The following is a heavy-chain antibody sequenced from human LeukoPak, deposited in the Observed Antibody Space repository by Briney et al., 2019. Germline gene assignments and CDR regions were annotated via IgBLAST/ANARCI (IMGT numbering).Heavy chain of an antibody. Sequence: SETLSLTCTVSGGSISSSSYYWGWIRQPPGKGLEWIGSIYYSGSTYYNPSLKSRVTISVDTSTNQFSLKLSSVTAADTAVYYCARDGNPYCSGGNCFLDHWGQGTLVTVSS. CDR2: IYYSGST. CDR1: GGSISSSSYY. V-gene: IGHV4-39*02. CDR3: ARDGNPYCSGGNCFLDH. D-gene: IGHD2-15*01. J-gene: IGHJ4*02.